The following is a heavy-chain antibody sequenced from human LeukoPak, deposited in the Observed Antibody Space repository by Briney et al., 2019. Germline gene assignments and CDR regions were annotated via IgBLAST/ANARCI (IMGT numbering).Heavy chain of an antibody. CDR3: ARHRGGVYYYGSGSYFDLRFDY. V-gene: IGHV5-10-1*01. Sequence: GESLKISCKGSGYSFTSYWISWVRQMPGKGLEWMGRIDPSDSYTNYSPSFQGHVTISADESISTAYLQWSSLKASDTAMYYCARHRGGVYYYGSGSYFDLRFDYWGQGTLVTVSS. D-gene: IGHD3-10*01. J-gene: IGHJ4*02. CDR2: IDPSDSYT. CDR1: GYSFTSYW.